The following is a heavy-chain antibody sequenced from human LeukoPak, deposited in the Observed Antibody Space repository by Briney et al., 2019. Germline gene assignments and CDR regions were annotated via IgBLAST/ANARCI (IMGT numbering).Heavy chain of an antibody. CDR2: IYYAGST. Sequence: PSETLSLTCTVSGGSISSNTYYWVWIRQPPGKGLEFIGSIYYAGSTYVNPSLKSRVTILVDAFKNQFYLKLTSVTAADTAVYYCARAWGSSGVYYFDYWGQGSLVTVPS. J-gene: IGHJ4*02. CDR3: ARAWGSSGVYYFDY. D-gene: IGHD6-19*01. V-gene: IGHV4-39*01. CDR1: GGSISSNTYY.